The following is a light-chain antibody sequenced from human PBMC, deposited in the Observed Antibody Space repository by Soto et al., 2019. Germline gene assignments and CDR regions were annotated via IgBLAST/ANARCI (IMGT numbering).Light chain of an antibody. J-gene: IGKJ1*01. CDR2: AAS. Sequence: AIRMTQSPSSFSASTGDRVTITCRASQGISSYLAWYQQKPGKAPKLLIYAASTLQSGVPSRFSGSGSGTDFTLTISCLQPEDFATYYCQQYYSYPRTF. CDR1: QGISSY. V-gene: IGKV1-8*01. CDR3: QQYYSYPRT.